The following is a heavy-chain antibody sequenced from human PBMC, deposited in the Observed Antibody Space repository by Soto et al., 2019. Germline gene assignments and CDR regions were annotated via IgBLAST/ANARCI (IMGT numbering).Heavy chain of an antibody. J-gene: IGHJ6*02. CDR3: TTDPSPYYDFWSGYYTPLYYYGMDV. Sequence: GGSLRLSCAASGFTFSNAWTSWVRQAPGKGLEWVGRIKSKTDGGTTDYAAPVKGRFTISRDDSKNTLYLQMNSLKTEDTAVYYCTTDPSPYYDFWSGYYTPLYYYGMDVWGQGTTVTVSS. CDR1: GFTFSNAW. D-gene: IGHD3-3*01. V-gene: IGHV3-15*01. CDR2: IKSKTDGGTT.